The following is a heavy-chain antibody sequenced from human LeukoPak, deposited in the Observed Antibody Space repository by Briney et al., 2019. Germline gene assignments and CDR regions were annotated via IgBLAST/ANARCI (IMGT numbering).Heavy chain of an antibody. J-gene: IGHJ6*02. CDR2: ISYDGSNK. V-gene: IGHV3-30-3*01. CDR3: ARGRFPHYMYYGMDV. CDR1: GSTFSNYA. Sequence: PGGSLRLSCAASGSTFSNYAMHWVRQAPGKGLEWVAVISYDGSNKYYADSVKGRFTISRDNSKNTLYLQVNSLRAEDTAVYYCARGRFPHYMYYGMDVWGQGTTVTVSS. D-gene: IGHD3-3*01.